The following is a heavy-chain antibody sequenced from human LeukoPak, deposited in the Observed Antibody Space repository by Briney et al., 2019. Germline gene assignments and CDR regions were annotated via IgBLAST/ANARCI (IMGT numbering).Heavy chain of an antibody. CDR3: ASRDQDGLWFGELFVY. Sequence: PSETLSLTCTVSGYSISSGYYWGWIRQPPGKGLEWIGSIYHSGSTYYNPSLKSRVTISVDTSKNQFSLKLSSVTAADTAVYYCASRDQDGLWFGELFVYWGQGTLVTVSS. J-gene: IGHJ4*02. V-gene: IGHV4-38-2*02. CDR1: GYSISSGYY. D-gene: IGHD3-10*01. CDR2: IYHSGST.